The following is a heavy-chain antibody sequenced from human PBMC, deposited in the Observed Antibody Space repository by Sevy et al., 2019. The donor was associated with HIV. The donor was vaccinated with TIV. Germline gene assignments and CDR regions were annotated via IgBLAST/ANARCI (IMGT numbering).Heavy chain of an antibody. V-gene: IGHV3-20*04. Sequence: GGSLRVSCAASGFTFDDFAMNWVRHAPGKGLEWVSGFKCSGNATGYADSVMGRFTISRDNAKNSLYLQMNNLRAEDTDIYYCVREGHYYGSESPLVWYHYYYMDVWGKGTTVTVSS. D-gene: IGHD3-10*01. CDR1: GFTFDDFA. CDR3: VREGHYYGSESPLVWYHYYYMDV. J-gene: IGHJ6*03. CDR2: FKCSGNAT.